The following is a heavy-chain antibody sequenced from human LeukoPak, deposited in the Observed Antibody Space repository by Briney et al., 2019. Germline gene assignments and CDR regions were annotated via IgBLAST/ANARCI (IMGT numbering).Heavy chain of an antibody. D-gene: IGHD2-15*01. J-gene: IGHJ4*02. V-gene: IGHV3-21*01. Sequence: PGGSLRLSCAASGFTFSSYSLNWVRQAPGKGLEWVSSINSSSSYIYYADSVKGRFTISRDNAQNSLYLQMNGLRAEDTAVYYCARTAIGYSDYSGYYFDYWGQGSLATVSS. CDR1: GFTFSSYS. CDR3: ARTAIGYSDYSGYYFDY. CDR2: INSSSSYI.